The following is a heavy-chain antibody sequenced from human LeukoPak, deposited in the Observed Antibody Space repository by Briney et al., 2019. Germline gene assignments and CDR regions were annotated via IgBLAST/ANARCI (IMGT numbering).Heavy chain of an antibody. V-gene: IGHV3-23*01. CDR3: AKADVVVATNFDY. J-gene: IGHJ4*02. Sequence: PGGSLRLSCAASGFTFSTYAMSWVRQAPGKGLEWVSAFGGGGGSSYYADSVQGRFTISRDNSKNTLYLQMNSLRVEDTAVYFCAKADVVVATNFDYWGQGTLVTVSS. D-gene: IGHD2-15*01. CDR2: FGGGGGSS. CDR1: GFTFSTYA.